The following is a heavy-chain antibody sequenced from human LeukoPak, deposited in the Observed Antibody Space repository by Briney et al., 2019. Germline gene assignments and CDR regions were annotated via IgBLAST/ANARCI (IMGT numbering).Heavy chain of an antibody. J-gene: IGHJ4*02. CDR3: AREGVLRLLES. CDR2: IYTSGST. V-gene: IGHV4-4*07. D-gene: IGHD3-3*01. CDR1: GGSISSYY. Sequence: ASETLSLTCTASGGSISSYYWSWIRQPAGKGLEWIGRIYTSGSTNYNPSLKSRVTMSVDTSKNQFSLKLSSVTAADTAVYYCAREGVLRLLESWGQGTLVTVSS.